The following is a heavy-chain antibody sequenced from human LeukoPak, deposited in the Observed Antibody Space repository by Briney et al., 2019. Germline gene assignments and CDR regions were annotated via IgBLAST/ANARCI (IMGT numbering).Heavy chain of an antibody. CDR3: ASSHIAAAGKAADY. CDR2: FDPEDGET. Sequence: SVKVSCKVSGYXLTELSIHWVRQAPGKGREWMGGFDPEDGETIYAQKFQGRVTMTEDTSTDTAYMELSSLRSEDTAVYYCASSHIAAAGKAADYWGQGTLVTVSS. CDR1: GYXLTELS. J-gene: IGHJ4*02. V-gene: IGHV1-24*01. D-gene: IGHD6-13*01.